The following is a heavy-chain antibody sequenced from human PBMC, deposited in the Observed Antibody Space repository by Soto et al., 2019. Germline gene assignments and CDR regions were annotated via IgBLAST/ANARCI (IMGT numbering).Heavy chain of an antibody. CDR3: ARTPSSSWYRWFDP. CDR1: GYTFSSYG. Sequence: QVQLVQSGAEVKKPGASVKVSCRASGYTFSSYGISWVRQAPGQGLEWMGWISAYSGNTNYAQKLQGRVTMTTDTSTRTAYMELRSLRSDDTAVYYCARTPSSSWYRWFDPWGQGTLVTVSS. V-gene: IGHV1-18*01. J-gene: IGHJ5*02. CDR2: ISAYSGNT. D-gene: IGHD6-13*01.